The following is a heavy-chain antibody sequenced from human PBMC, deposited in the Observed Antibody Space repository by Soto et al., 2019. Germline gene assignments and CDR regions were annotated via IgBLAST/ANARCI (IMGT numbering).Heavy chain of an antibody. CDR2: IYYSGST. J-gene: IGHJ6*02. V-gene: IGHV4-31*03. Sequence: QVQLQESGPGLVKPSQTLSLTCTVSGGSISSGGYYWSWIRQHPGKGLEWIGYIYYSGSTYYNPSLQDRITISVDTSKNPFSLKLSSVTAADTAVYYCARDKGRDGMDVWGQGTTVTVSS. CDR3: ARDKGRDGMDV. CDR1: GGSISSGGYY.